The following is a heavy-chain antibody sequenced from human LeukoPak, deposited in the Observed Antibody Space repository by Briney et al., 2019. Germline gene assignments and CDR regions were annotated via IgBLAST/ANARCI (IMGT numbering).Heavy chain of an antibody. CDR1: GYTFTSYG. V-gene: IGHV1-18*01. J-gene: IGHJ6*03. D-gene: IGHD6-13*01. Sequence: GASVKVSCKASGYTFTSYGISWVRQAPGQGLEWMGWISAYNGNTNYAQKLQGRVTMTTDTSTSTAYMELRSLRSDDTAVYYCARVGRGYSSSPYYYYYYMDVWGKGITVTVSS. CDR3: ARVGRGYSSSPYYYYYYMDV. CDR2: ISAYNGNT.